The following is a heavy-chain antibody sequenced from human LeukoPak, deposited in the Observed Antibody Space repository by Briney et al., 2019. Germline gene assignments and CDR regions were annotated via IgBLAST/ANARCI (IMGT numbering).Heavy chain of an antibody. D-gene: IGHD5-18*01. V-gene: IGHV3-11*01. CDR3: ARDLKPWIQKFDY. J-gene: IGHJ4*02. CDR2: ISSGGSTI. Sequence: GGSLRLSCAASGFTFSDYYMSWIRQAPGKGLEWVSYISSGGSTIYYADSVKGRFTISRDNAKNSLYLQMNSLRAEDTAVYYCARDLKPWIQKFDYWGQGTLVTVSS. CDR1: GFTFSDYY.